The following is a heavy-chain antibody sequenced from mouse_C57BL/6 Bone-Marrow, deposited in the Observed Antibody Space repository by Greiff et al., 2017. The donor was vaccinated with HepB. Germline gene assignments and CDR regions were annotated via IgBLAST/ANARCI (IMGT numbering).Heavy chain of an antibody. Sequence: QVQLKESGSELRRPGSSVKLSCKDFDSEVFPIAYMSWVRQKPGHGFEWIGGILPSIGRTIYGEKFEDKATLDADTLSNTAYLELNSLTSEDSAIYYCARDYGSSYGYFDVWGTGTTVTVSS. CDR1: DSEVFPIAY. D-gene: IGHD1-1*01. CDR2: ILPSIGRT. J-gene: IGHJ1*03. CDR3: ARDYGSSYGYFDV. V-gene: IGHV15-2*01.